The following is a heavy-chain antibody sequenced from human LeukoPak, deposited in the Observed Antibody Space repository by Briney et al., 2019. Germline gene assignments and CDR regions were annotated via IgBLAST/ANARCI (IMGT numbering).Heavy chain of an antibody. V-gene: IGHV4-59*01. CDR3: AASIWRTFIDY. CDR1: GDSISRYY. J-gene: IGHJ4*02. CDR2: ITYTGST. Sequence: PSETLSLTCTVSGDSISRYYWSWIRQPPGKGLEWLGYITYTGSTNYNPSLKSRVTISIDTSKMQFSLRVNSVTAADTAVYFCAASIWRTFIDYWGQGSLLTVSS. D-gene: IGHD3-3*02.